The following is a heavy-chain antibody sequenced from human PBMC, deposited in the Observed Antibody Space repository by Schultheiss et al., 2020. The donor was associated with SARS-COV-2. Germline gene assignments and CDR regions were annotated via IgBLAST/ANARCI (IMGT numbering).Heavy chain of an antibody. CDR2: ISSSGSTI. Sequence: GGSLRLSCAASGFTFSSYEMNWVRQAPGKGLEWVSYISSSGSTIYYADSVKGRFTISRDNSKNTLYLQMNSLRAEDTAVYYCARGKGATTYLDYWGQGTLVTVSS. CDR1: GFTFSSYE. D-gene: IGHD1-26*01. V-gene: IGHV3-48*03. J-gene: IGHJ4*02. CDR3: ARGKGATTYLDY.